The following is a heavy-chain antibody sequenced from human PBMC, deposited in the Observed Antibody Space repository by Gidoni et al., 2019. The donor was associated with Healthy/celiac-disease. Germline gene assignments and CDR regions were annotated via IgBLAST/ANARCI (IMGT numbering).Heavy chain of an antibody. CDR2: ISSSSSTI. D-gene: IGHD6-19*01. CDR3: ARDNGLEATYYYGMDV. CDR1: GFTFSSYS. Sequence: EVQLVESGGGLVQPGGSLRLSCAASGFTFSSYSMNWVRQAPGKGLEWVSYISSSSSTIYYADSVKGRFTISRDNAKNSLYLQMNSLRDEDTAVYYCARDNGLEATYYYGMDVWGQGTTVTVSS. J-gene: IGHJ6*02. V-gene: IGHV3-48*02.